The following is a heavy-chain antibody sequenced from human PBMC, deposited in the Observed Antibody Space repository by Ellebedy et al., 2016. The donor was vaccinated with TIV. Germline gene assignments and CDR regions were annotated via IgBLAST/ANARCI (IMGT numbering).Heavy chain of an antibody. CDR2: IKTDGTIS. CDR3: ARGTDPYFDLPNWLDP. V-gene: IGHV3-74*01. Sequence: GESLKISCAASGFTFRNYWMHWVRQAPGKGLVWVSRIKTDGTISDYAASVQGRFTISRDNAKNTLYLQMNNLRAEDMAVYYCARGTDPYFDLPNWLDPWGQGTLVTVSP. D-gene: IGHD2/OR15-2a*01. CDR1: GFTFRNYW. J-gene: IGHJ5*02.